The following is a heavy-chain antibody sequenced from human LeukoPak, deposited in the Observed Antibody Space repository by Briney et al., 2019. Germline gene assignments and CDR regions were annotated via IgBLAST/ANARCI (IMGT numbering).Heavy chain of an antibody. CDR1: GGSFSGYY. CDR2: INHSGST. J-gene: IGHJ3*02. CDR3: ARGFGSRIQLHAFDI. V-gene: IGHV4-34*01. D-gene: IGHD5-18*01. Sequence: PSETLSLTCAVYGGSFSGYYWSWIRQPPGKGLEWIGEINHSGSTNYNPSLKSRVTISVDTSKNQFSLKLSSVTAADTAVYYCARGFGSRIQLHAFDIWGQGTMVTVSS.